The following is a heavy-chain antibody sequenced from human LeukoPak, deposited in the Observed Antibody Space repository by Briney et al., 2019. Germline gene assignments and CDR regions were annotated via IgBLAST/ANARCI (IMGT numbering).Heavy chain of an antibody. Sequence: ASVKVSCKASGYTFTSYDINWVRQATGQGLEWMGWMNPNSGNTGYAQKFQGRVTMTRNTSISTVYMELSSLRSEDTAVYYCARGEVGAAADRYWGQGTLVTVSS. D-gene: IGHD2-15*01. CDR3: ARGEVGAAADRY. CDR2: MNPNSGNT. CDR1: GYTFTSYD. J-gene: IGHJ4*02. V-gene: IGHV1-8*01.